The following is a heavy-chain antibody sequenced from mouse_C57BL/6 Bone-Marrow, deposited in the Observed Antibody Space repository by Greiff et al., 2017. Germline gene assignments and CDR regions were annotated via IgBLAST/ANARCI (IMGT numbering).Heavy chain of an antibody. CDR2: IYPSASET. Sequence: QVQLQQPGAELVRPGSSVKLSCKASGYTFTSYWMDWVKQRPGQGLEWIGNIYPSASETHYNQKFKDKATLTVDKSSSTAYMQLSSLTSEDSAVYYWAREDYGCSGYYCDFWGQGTTLTVSS. D-gene: IGHD1-1*01. CDR1: GYTFTSYW. CDR3: AREDYGCSGYYCDF. J-gene: IGHJ2*01. V-gene: IGHV1-61*01.